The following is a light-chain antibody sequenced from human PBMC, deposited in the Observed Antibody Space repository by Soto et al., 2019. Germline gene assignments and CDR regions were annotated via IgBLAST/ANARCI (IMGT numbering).Light chain of an antibody. CDR1: QSVSGN. V-gene: IGKV3D-15*01. Sequence: EIVMTQSPATLSVSPGERAALSCRASQSVSGNLAWYQQKPGQAPRLLIYGASNRATGIPARFSGSGSGTEFPLTISSLQSEDFSIYYCQQYNNWPPWTFGQGTKVEI. CDR3: QQYNNWPPWT. J-gene: IGKJ1*01. CDR2: GAS.